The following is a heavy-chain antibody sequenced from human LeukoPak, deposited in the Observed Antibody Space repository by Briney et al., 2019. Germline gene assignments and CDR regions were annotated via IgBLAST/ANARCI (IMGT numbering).Heavy chain of an antibody. CDR1: VGTFSSYA. CDR3: ASPITGDAFDI. Sequence: SVKVSCKASVGTFSSYAISWVRQAPGQGLEWMGRIIPILGIANYAQKFQGRVTITADKSTSTAYMELSSLRSEDTAVYYCASPITGDAFDIWSQGTMVTVSS. J-gene: IGHJ3*02. CDR2: IIPILGIA. V-gene: IGHV1-69*04.